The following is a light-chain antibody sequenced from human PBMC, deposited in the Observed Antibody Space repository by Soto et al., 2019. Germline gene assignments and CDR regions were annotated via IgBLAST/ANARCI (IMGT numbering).Light chain of an antibody. CDR3: QHRSSWPIT. V-gene: IGKV3-11*01. CDR1: QSVSSK. CDR2: GAS. J-gene: IGKJ5*01. Sequence: EIVLTQSPGTLSLSPGERATLSCRASQSVSSKLAWYRHKPGQAPRLLIYGASTRATGIPARFSGSGSATDFTLTISSLEPEDFAVYYCQHRSSWPITFGQGTRLEI.